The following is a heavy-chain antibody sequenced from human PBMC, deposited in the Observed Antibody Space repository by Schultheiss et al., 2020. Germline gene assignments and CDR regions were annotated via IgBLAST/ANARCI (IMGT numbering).Heavy chain of an antibody. CDR2: ISSSSSTI. CDR1: GFTFSSFS. D-gene: IGHD1-1*01. V-gene: IGHV3-48*01. J-gene: IGHJ4*02. CDR3: ARDSTGSLDY. Sequence: GGSLRLSCAASGFTFSSFSMNWVRQDPGKGLEWVSYISSSSSTIYYADSVKGRFTISRDNAKNSLYLQMNSLRAEDTAVYYCARDSTGSLDYWGQGTLVTVSS.